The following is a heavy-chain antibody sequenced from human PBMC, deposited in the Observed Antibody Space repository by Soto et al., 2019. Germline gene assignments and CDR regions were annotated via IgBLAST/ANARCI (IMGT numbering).Heavy chain of an antibody. CDR2: INGSNGNT. Sequence: ASVKVSCKASGNTVPNYAIHWVRQAPGQRLERKGWINGSNGNTYYSEHFQGRVTSTRDTSAGAVYMQLSTLTSENTAVYYCARDDSGFSGIHYIDYFIYRAQRAPVTVSS. CDR3: ARDDSGFSGIHYIDYFIY. V-gene: IGHV1-3*01. J-gene: IGHJ4*02. CDR1: GNTVPNYA. D-gene: IGHD1-26*01.